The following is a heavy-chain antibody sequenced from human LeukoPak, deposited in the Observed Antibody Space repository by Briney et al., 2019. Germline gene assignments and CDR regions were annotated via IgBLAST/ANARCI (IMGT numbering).Heavy chain of an antibody. D-gene: IGHD3-22*01. J-gene: IGHJ4*02. Sequence: ASVKVSCKASGYTFTGYYMHWVRQAPGQGLEWMGWINPNSGGTNYAQKFQGWVTMTRDTSISTAYMELSRLRSDDTAVYYCARGSPRGSYDSSGYYVDWGQGTLVTVSS. CDR3: ARGSPRGSYDSSGYYVD. CDR1: GYTFTGYY. V-gene: IGHV1-2*04. CDR2: INPNSGGT.